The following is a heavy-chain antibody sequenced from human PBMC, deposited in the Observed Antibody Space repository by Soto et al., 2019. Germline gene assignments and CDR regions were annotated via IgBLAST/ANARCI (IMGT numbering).Heavy chain of an antibody. D-gene: IGHD2-15*01. J-gene: IGHJ6*03. V-gene: IGHV3-23*01. Sequence: GGLLRLPCAVSGFTFSSYAVSWVRQAPGKGLEWGSAISGSGGSTCYADSVKVRFTISRDNSKNTLYLRMNTLKPKSTAVCCCFRVKGAAVGDYSSPGRHSWGKAPPVT. CDR3: FRVKGAAVGDYSSPGRHS. CDR1: GFTFSSYA. CDR2: ISGSGGST.